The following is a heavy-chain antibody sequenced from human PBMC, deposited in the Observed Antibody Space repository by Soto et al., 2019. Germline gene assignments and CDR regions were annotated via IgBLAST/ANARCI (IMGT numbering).Heavy chain of an antibody. Sequence: SETLSLTCTVSGGSISSSNYHWGWIRQPPGKGLEWIGYIYYSGSTYYNPSLKSRVTISVDTSKNQFSLKLSSVTAADTAVYYCARDEVFPESNWFDPWGQGTLVTVSS. CDR1: GGSISSSNYH. CDR3: ARDEVFPESNWFDP. V-gene: IGHV4-30-4*08. CDR2: IYYSGST. D-gene: IGHD2-21*01. J-gene: IGHJ5*02.